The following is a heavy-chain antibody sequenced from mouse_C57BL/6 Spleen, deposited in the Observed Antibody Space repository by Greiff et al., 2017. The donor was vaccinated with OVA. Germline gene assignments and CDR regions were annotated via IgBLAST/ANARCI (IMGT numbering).Heavy chain of an antibody. CDR1: GYTFTSYG. Sequence: VQLQQSGAELARPGASVKLSCKASGYTFTSYGISWVKQRTGQGLEWIGEIYPRSGNTYYNEKFKGKATLTADKSSSTAYMELRSLTSEDSAVYFCARELRLPYYYAMDYWGQGTSVTVSS. D-gene: IGHD3-2*02. J-gene: IGHJ4*01. CDR2: IYPRSGNT. CDR3: ARELRLPYYYAMDY. V-gene: IGHV1-81*01.